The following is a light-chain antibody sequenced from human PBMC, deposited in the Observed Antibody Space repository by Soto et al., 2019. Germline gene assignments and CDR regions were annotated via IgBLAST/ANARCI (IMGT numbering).Light chain of an antibody. V-gene: IGKV3D-15*01. J-gene: IGKJ1*01. CDR3: QQYNSYWT. CDR1: QSVRSY. CDR2: GAS. Sequence: EIVLTQSPGTLSLCRGGIATLSCRASQSVRSYLAWYQQKPGQAPRLLIYGASSRATGIPDRFSGSGSGTEFTLTISSLQPDDFATYYCQQYNSYWTFGQGTKVDIK.